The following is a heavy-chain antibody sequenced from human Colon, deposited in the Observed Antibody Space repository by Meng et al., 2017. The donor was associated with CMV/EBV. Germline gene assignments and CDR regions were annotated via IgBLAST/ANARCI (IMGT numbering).Heavy chain of an antibody. Sequence: ESLKISCAVSGLNVGSEYMTWVRQTPGKGLEWIGHVSYSGAADNNPSLKNRVSISLDVPKKQVSLILKSVTSADTAVYYCARTNSGVLTQNRFLDLWGRGTLVTVSS. CDR1: GLNVGSEY. V-gene: IGHV4-59*02. CDR2: VSYSGAA. J-gene: IGHJ2*01. D-gene: IGHD7-27*01. CDR3: ARTNSGVLTQNRFLDL.